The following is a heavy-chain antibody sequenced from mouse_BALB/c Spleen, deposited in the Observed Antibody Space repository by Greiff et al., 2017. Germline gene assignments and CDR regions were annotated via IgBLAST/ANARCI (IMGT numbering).Heavy chain of an antibody. CDR2: IRLKSNNYAT. J-gene: IGHJ4*01. CDR3: TRDGSSYERYAMDY. Sequence: EVHLVESGGGLVQPGGSMKLSCVASGFTFSNYWMNWVRQSPEKGLEWVAEIRLKSNNYATHYAESVKGRFTISRDDSKSSVYLQMNNLRAEDTGIYYCTRDGSSYERYAMDYWGQGTSVTVSS. D-gene: IGHD1-1*01. V-gene: IGHV6-6*02. CDR1: GFTFSNYW.